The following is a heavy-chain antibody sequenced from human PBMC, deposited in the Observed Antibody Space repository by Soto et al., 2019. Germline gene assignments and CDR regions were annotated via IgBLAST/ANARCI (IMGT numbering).Heavy chain of an antibody. J-gene: IGHJ4*02. Sequence: GGSLRLSCAASGFTFSSYAMSWVRQAPGKGLEWVSAISGSGGSTYYADSVKGRFTISRDNSKNTLYLQMNSLRAEDTAVYYCAKPPNYYDSSGYFSYWGQGTLVTVSS. D-gene: IGHD3-22*01. CDR2: ISGSGGST. CDR3: AKPPNYYDSSGYFSY. CDR1: GFTFSSYA. V-gene: IGHV3-23*01.